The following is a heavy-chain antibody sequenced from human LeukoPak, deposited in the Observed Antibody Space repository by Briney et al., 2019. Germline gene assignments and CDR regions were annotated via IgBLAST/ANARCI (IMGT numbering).Heavy chain of an antibody. J-gene: IGHJ4*02. Sequence: GGSLRLSCAASGFTFSSYAMTWVRQAPGKGLEWVSAISASGGNTYYADSVKGRFTISRDNSKNTLYLQMNTLRAEDTAVYYCAKTGSSRFDYWGQGTLVTVSS. CDR1: GFTFSSYA. D-gene: IGHD1-26*01. CDR3: AKTGSSRFDY. V-gene: IGHV3-23*01. CDR2: ISASGGNT.